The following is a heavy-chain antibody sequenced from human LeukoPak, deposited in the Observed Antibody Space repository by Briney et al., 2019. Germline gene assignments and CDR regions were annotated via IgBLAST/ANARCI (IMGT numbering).Heavy chain of an antibody. V-gene: IGHV4-38-2*02. CDR3: ARYYYDSRGYYSYYFDS. CDR2: VYHTGTT. Sequence: SETLSLTCTVSGHSISSGNYWGWVRQPPGMGLEWLGSVYHTGTTYNNPSLKSRVTISIDTSKNVFSLKLTFVTDADTAVYYCARYYYDSRGYYSYYFDSWGPGTLVTGSS. D-gene: IGHD3-22*01. J-gene: IGHJ4*01. CDR1: GHSISSGNY.